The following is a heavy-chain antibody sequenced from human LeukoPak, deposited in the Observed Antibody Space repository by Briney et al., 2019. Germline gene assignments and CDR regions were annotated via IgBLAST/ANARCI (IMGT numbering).Heavy chain of an antibody. CDR2: ISAYNGNT. D-gene: IGHD2-2*01. CDR1: GYTFTSYG. V-gene: IGHV1-18*01. J-gene: IGHJ4*02. Sequence: GASVEVSCKASGYTFTSYGISWVRQAPGQGLEWMGWISAYNGNTNYAQKLQGRVTMTTDTSTSTAYMELRSLRSDDTAVYYCARVLPSGYCSSTSCPLIFDYWGQGTLVTVSS. CDR3: ARVLPSGYCSSTSCPLIFDY.